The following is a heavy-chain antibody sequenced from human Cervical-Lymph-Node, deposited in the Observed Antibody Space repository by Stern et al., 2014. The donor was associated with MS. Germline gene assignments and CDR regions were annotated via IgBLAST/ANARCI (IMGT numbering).Heavy chain of an antibody. J-gene: IGHJ5*02. CDR2: IYGNDDT. V-gene: IGHV2-5*01. CDR3: AHRRGSKFGVVIIAGGPKDNWFDT. Sequence: QLTLKESGPTLVKPTQTLTLTCTFSGFALSTSAVGVGWIRQPPGKALEWLALIYGNDDTRYSPSLKSRLTIAKDTSKNQVVLTVTNMDSVDTATYYCAHRRGSKFGVVIIAGGPKDNWFDTWGQGARVTVSS. D-gene: IGHD3-3*01. CDR1: GFALSTSAVG.